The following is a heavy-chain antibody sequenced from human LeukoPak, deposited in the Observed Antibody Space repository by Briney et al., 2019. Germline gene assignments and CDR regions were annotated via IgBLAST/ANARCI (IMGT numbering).Heavy chain of an antibody. V-gene: IGHV4-4*02. CDR1: GGSVISTNW. D-gene: IGHD3-3*01. CDR3: AREGGFYRPLDY. Sequence: PSLTVSLTCGVSGGSVISTNWWTWVRQPPGKGLEWIGEVHLDGRTNYKPSLESRLTISVDLSESHVSLKLTSVTAADTAVYYCAREGGFYRPLDYSGQGTLVTVS. J-gene: IGHJ4*02. CDR2: VHLDGRT.